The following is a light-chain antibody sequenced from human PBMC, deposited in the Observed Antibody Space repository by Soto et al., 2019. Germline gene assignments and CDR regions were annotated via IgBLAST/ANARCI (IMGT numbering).Light chain of an antibody. Sequence: QSVLAQPASVSGSPGQSITISCTGTSSDVGAYNSVSWYQQHPHKAPQVIIYKGTQRPSGISNRFSGSTSGTVASLTISGLQADDEADYFFCSSAHESTYVFATGHKVPV. CDR1: SSDVGAYNS. CDR3: CSSAHESTYV. J-gene: IGLJ1*01. V-gene: IGLV2-23*01. CDR2: KGT.